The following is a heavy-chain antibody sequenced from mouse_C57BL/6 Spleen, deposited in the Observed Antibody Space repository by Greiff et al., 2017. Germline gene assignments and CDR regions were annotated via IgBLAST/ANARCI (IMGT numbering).Heavy chain of an antibody. D-gene: IGHD2-13*01. J-gene: IGHJ4*01. CDR2: IYPGSGNT. V-gene: IGHV1-83*01. CDR3: ARYGDTYSLDY. CDR1: GYTFTDYY. Sequence: VQLQQSGAELVKPGASVKLSCKASGYTFTDYYMHWVKQRPGQGLEWIGEIYPGSGNTYYNEKFKSKATLTADKSSSTAYMQLSSLTSEDSAVYYCARYGDTYSLDYWGQGTSVTVSS.